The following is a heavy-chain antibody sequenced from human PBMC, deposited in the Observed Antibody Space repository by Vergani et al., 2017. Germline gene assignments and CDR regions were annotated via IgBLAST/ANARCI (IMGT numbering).Heavy chain of an antibody. CDR3: ASSLAVPAAMAVAFDI. Sequence: QVQLQESGPGLVKPSETLSLTCTVSGGSISSYYWSWIRQPAGKGLEWIGRIYTSGSTNYNPSLKSRVTMSVDTSKNQFSRKLSSVTAAATAVYYCASSLAVPAAMAVAFDIWGQGTMVTVSS. D-gene: IGHD2-2*01. V-gene: IGHV4-4*07. CDR2: IYTSGST. J-gene: IGHJ3*02. CDR1: GGSISSYY.